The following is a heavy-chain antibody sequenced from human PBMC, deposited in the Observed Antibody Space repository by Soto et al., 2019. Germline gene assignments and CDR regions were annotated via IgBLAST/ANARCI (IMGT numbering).Heavy chain of an antibody. J-gene: IGHJ4*02. CDR1: GYTFTAHF. Sequence: ASVKVSCKASGYTFTAHFMKWVRQAPGKGLEWMGWINPNSGDTKYVEKFQGRVTMTRDTSISTAYMELSSLRSDDTAVYYCASVNSGSYHHGLFDYWGQGALVTVSS. V-gene: IGHV1-2*02. CDR3: ASVNSGSYHHGLFDY. CDR2: INPNSGDT. D-gene: IGHD1-26*01.